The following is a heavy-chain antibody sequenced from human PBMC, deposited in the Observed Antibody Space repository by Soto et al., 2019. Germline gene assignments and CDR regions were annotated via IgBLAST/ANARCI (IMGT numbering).Heavy chain of an antibody. Sequence: SETLSLTCTVSGDSISSGDYYWSWIRHPPGKGLEWIGCIYYSGNTYYNPSLKRRFSISVDTSKNQFSLQLSAVTAADTAVYHCARARAGYSSVYDYWGQGTLVTVSS. J-gene: IGHJ4*02. V-gene: IGHV4-30-4*02. CDR1: GDSISSGDYY. D-gene: IGHD6-19*01. CDR3: ARARAGYSSVYDY. CDR2: IYYSGNT.